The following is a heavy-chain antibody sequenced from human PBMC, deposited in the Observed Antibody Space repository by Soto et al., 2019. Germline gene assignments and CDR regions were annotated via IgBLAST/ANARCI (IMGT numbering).Heavy chain of an antibody. CDR2: TYYRSKWYN. V-gene: IGHV6-1*01. J-gene: IGHJ6*02. CDR3: ARDVIAAAGRYYYYYGMDV. CDR1: GDSVSSNSAA. Sequence: SQTLSLTCAISGDSVSSNSAAWNWIRQSPSRGLEWLGRTYYRSKWYNDYAVSVKSRITINPDTSKNQFSLQLNSVTPEDTAVYYCARDVIAAAGRYYYYYGMDVWGQGTTVTVSS. D-gene: IGHD6-13*01.